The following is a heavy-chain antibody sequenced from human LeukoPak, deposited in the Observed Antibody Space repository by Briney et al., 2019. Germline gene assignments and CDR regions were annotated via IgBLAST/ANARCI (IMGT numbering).Heavy chain of an antibody. CDR2: INSDGSST. CDR1: GFTFSSYW. D-gene: IGHD6-19*01. V-gene: IGHV3-74*01. CDR3: ARVHIAVAGTSDYFDY. Sequence: QTGVSLRLSCAASGFTFSSYWMHWVRQAPGKGLVWVSRINSDGSSTSYADSVRGRFTISRDNAKNMLYLQMNSLRAEDTAVYYCARVHIAVAGTSDYFDYWGQGTLVTVSS. J-gene: IGHJ4*02.